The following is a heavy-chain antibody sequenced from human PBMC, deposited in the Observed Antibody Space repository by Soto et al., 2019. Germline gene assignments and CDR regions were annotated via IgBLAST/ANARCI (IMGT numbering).Heavy chain of an antibody. CDR1: GFSLTTSGVG. CDR3: AHRILRTVFGLVTTTAIYFDF. J-gene: IGHJ4*02. CDR2: IYWDDDK. Sequence: QITLNESGPTVVKPAETLTLTCTFSGFSLTTSGVGVGWIRQSPGKAPEWLALIYWDDDKRYRASLKSRLTITNDTSKNQVVLTMASVDPADTATYYCAHRILRTVFGLVTTTAIYFDFWGQGTPVVVSS. V-gene: IGHV2-5*02. D-gene: IGHD3-3*01.